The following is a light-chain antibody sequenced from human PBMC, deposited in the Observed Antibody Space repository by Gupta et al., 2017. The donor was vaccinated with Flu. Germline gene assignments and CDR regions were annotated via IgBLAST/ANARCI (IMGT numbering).Light chain of an antibody. V-gene: IGKV1-5*03. CDR2: KAS. CDR1: HSIKSW. CDR3: RRKDNSKWT. Sequence: DIQMTQSPSTLSASVGDRVTITCRASHSIKSWLAWYQQKPGEAPKLLLYKASTVDSGVPSRFSCGGCGTGFTLAISSLQPEDFATYYCRRKDNSKWTFGQGTKVEIK. J-gene: IGKJ1*01.